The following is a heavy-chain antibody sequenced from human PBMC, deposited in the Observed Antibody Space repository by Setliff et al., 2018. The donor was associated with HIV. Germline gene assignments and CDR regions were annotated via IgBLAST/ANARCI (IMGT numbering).Heavy chain of an antibody. CDR1: GYSIRSGYY. D-gene: IGHD2-15*01. CDR2: IYHSGST. V-gene: IGHV4-38-2*02. J-gene: IGHJ4*02. Sequence: PSETLSLTCAVSGYSIRSGYYWGWIRQSPGKGLEWIGEIYHSGSTNYNPSLKSRVTISVDKSKNQFSLKLSSVTAADTAVYYCAREPVVGYCSGGSCYSGKTYYFDYWGQGTLVTVSS. CDR3: AREPVVGYCSGGSCYSGKTYYFDY.